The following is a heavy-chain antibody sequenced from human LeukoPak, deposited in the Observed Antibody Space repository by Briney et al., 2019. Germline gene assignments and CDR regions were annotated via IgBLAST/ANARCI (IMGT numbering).Heavy chain of an antibody. CDR2: IYHDGST. D-gene: IGHD3-3*01. V-gene: IGHV4-38-2*01. CDR3: ARGHTGDYDFWSAYRGFRHYSYFYMDV. Sequence: PSETLSLSCAVSGYSITSGYYWGWIRQSPGKGLEWIGSIYHDGSTYYNPSLKSRVTMSVHTSKNQFSLKLSPVTAADTAVYYCARGHTGDYDFWSAYRGFRHYSYFYMDVWGTGTTVTVSS. CDR1: GYSITSGYY. J-gene: IGHJ6*03.